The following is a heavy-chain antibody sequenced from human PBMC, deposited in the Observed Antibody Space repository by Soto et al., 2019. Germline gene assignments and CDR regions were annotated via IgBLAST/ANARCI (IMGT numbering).Heavy chain of an antibody. CDR1: GGSFSGYY. CDR3: ANYPTTVTSDY. Sequence: SETLSLTCAVYGGSFSGYYWSWIRQPPGKGLEWIGEINHSGSTNYNPSLKSRVTISVDTSKNQFSLKLSSVTAADTAVYYCANYPTTVTSDYWGQGTLVTVSS. CDR2: INHSGST. V-gene: IGHV4-34*01. J-gene: IGHJ4*02. D-gene: IGHD4-17*01.